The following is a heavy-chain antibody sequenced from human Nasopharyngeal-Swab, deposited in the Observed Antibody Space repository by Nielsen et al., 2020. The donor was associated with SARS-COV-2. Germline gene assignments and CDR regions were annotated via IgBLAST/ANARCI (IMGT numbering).Heavy chain of an antibody. Sequence: ASVKASCKTSGTYVISWVRQAPGQGLEWVGRISPYNSRANYAQNIQGRVTMTTDTSTSTAYMELSSLRSDDTAVYYCARDCSTSSCHLVWGQGTLVTVSS. V-gene: IGHV1-18*01. CDR1: GTYV. J-gene: IGHJ4*02. CDR3: ARDCSTSSCHLV. D-gene: IGHD2-2*01. CDR2: ISPYNSRA.